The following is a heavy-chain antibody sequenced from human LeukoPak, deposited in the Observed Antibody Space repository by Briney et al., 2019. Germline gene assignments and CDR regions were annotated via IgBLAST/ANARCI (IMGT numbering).Heavy chain of an antibody. CDR1: GDSISSDIW. J-gene: IGHJ6*02. V-gene: IGHV4-4*02. D-gene: IGHD3-10*01. CDR3: ARHYYGSGYLNYYYGMDV. Sequence: SETLSLACAVSGDSISSDIWWNWVRQPPGKGLEWIGEIHHSGGINYNPSLKSRVTISVDTSKNQFSLKLSSVTAADTAVYYCARHYYGSGYLNYYYGMDVWGQGTTVTVSS. CDR2: IHHSGGI.